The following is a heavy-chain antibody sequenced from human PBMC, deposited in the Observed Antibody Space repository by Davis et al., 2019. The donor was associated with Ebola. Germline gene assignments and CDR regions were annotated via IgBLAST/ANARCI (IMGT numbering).Heavy chain of an antibody. CDR1: GGSISSGDYY. V-gene: IGHV4-30-4*01. D-gene: IGHD2-2*01. CDR3: AREAGSGYCSSTSCRDYMDV. J-gene: IGHJ6*03. Sequence: PSETLSLTCTVSGGSISSGDYYWSWIRQPPGKGLEWIGYIYYSGSTYYNPSLKSRVTISVDTSKNQFSLKLSSVTAADTAVYYCAREAGSGYCSSTSCRDYMDVWGKGTTVTVSS. CDR2: IYYSGST.